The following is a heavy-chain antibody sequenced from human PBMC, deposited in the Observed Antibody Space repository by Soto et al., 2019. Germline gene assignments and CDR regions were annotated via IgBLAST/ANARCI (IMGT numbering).Heavy chain of an antibody. CDR2: AYHSGST. CDR1: GGFTSTNNW. Sequence: QLQLQESGPGLVKPSGTLSLTCAVSGGFTSTNNWWSWVRQPPGKGLEWIGDAYHSGSTEYNPSPKRRVSISVDKTKNHSSRKLTSAAAAGTAVYVGARGPRRSYYGGRGTCDYWGQGTLVTASP. J-gene: IGHJ4*02. V-gene: IGHV4-4*02. CDR3: ARGPRRSYYGGRGTCDY. D-gene: IGHD3-10*01.